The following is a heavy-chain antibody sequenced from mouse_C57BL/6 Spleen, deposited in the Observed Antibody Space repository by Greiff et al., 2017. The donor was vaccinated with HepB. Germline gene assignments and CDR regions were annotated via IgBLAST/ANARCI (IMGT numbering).Heavy chain of an antibody. Sequence: EVHLVESGGGLVQPGGSLSLSCAASGFTFTDYYMSWVRQPPGKALEWLGFIRNKANGYTTEYSASVKGRFTISRDNSQSILYLQMNALRAEDSATYYCARYTTVVADYYAMDYWGQGTSVTVSS. J-gene: IGHJ4*01. CDR2: IRNKANGYTT. D-gene: IGHD1-1*01. CDR3: ARYTTVVADYYAMDY. CDR1: GFTFTDYY. V-gene: IGHV7-3*01.